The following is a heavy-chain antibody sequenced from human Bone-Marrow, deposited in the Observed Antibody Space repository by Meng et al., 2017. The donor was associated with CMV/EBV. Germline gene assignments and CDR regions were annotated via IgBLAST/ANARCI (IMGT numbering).Heavy chain of an antibody. CDR3: ARADSSGYYGGEDYYYYYGMDV. CDR1: GFTFSSYE. D-gene: IGHD3-22*01. V-gene: IGHV3-48*03. Sequence: GESLKISCAASGFTFSSYEMNWVRQAPGKGLEWVSYISSSGNTIYYADSVKGRFTISRDNAKNSLYLQMNSLRAEDTAVYYCARADSSGYYGGEDYYYYYGMDVWGQGNTVTVPS. J-gene: IGHJ6*02. CDR2: ISSSGNTI.